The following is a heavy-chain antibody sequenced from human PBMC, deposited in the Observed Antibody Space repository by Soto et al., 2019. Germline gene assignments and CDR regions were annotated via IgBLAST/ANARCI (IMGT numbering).Heavy chain of an antibody. CDR1: GFTFGDYA. CDR3: SRYPDY. CDR2: IRSKIYGGTI. V-gene: IGHV3-49*05. J-gene: IGHJ4*02. Sequence: EVQLVESGGGLVKPGRSLRLSCTTSGFTFGDYALSWIRQAPGKGLEWVSLIRSKIYGGTIEYAASVKGRFTISRDDSKGIAYLQMNSLKTEDTAVYYCSRYPDYWGQGTLVTVSS.